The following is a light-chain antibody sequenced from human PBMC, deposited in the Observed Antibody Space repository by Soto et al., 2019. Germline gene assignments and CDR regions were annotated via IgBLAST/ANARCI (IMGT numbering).Light chain of an antibody. CDR3: QQYGSSGT. J-gene: IGKJ1*01. CDR1: QSVSSY. Sequence: EIVLTQSPATLSLSPGERATLSCRASQSVSSYLAWYQQKPGQAPRLLIYGASNRATGIPDRFSGSGSGTDFTLTISRLEPEDFAVYYCQQYGSSGTFGQGTKEDIK. CDR2: GAS. V-gene: IGKV3-20*01.